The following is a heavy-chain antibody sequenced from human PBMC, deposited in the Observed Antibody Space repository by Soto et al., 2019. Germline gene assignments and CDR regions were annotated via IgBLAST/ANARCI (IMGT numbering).Heavy chain of an antibody. J-gene: IGHJ5*01. CDR1: GASLSSISYY. V-gene: IGHV4-39*01. D-gene: IGHD2-15*01. CDR3: ASRHCSCCSCDQPLHDS. CDR2: IFSAGNI. Sequence: SENLPLTCTVPGASLSSISYYLGWFRQPPGKVLEWGGSIFSAGNIYYNPSLKSRVTISVDTSRNQFSLMVNSVTAADTAVYYCASRHCSCCSCDQPLHDSCG.